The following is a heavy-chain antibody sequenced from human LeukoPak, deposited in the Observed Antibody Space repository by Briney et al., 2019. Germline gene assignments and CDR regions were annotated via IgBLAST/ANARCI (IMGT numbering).Heavy chain of an antibody. CDR1: GFTFDDYA. D-gene: IGHD3-3*01. J-gene: IGHJ4*02. V-gene: IGHV3-11*01. CDR2: ISSSGSTI. CDR3: ARDGVAAAAFDY. Sequence: GGSLRLSCAASGFTFDDYAMHWVRQASGKGLEWVSYISSSGSTIYYADSVKGRFTISRDNAKNSLYLQMNSLRAEDTAVYYCARDGVAAAAFDYWGQGTLVTVSS.